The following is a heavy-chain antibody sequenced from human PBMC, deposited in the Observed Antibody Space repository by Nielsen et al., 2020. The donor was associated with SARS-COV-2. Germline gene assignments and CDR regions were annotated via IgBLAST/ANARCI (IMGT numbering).Heavy chain of an antibody. J-gene: IGHJ6*03. CDR3: ARGGAGYYYYYMDV. Sequence: ESLKISCAASGFTFSSYAMSWVRQPPGKGLEWIGEINHSGSTNYNPSLKSRVTISVDTSKNQFSLKLSSVTAADTAVYYCARGGAGYYYYYMDVWGKGTTVTVSS. CDR2: INHSGST. D-gene: IGHD1-26*01. CDR1: GFTFSSYA. V-gene: IGHV4-34*01.